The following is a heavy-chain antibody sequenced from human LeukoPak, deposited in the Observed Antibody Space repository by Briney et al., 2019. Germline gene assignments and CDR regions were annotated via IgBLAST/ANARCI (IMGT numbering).Heavy chain of an antibody. CDR1: GGSMSSYY. CDR2: IYTSGST. D-gene: IGHD3-10*01. J-gene: IGHJ4*02. CDR3: ARGQGGPGSPLFDY. Sequence: SETLSLTCTVSGGSMSSYYWSWIRQPAGKGLEWIGRIYTSGSTNYNPSLKSRVTMSVDTSKNQFSLKLSSVTAADTAVYYCARGQGGPGSPLFDYWGQGTLVTVSS. V-gene: IGHV4-4*07.